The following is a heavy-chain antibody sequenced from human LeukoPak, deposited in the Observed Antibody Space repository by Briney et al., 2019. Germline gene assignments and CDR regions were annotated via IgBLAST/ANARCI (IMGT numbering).Heavy chain of an antibody. Sequence: GGSLRLSCAASGFTFSSYAMSWVRQAPGKGLEWVSAISGSGGSTYYADSVKGRFTISRDNSKNMLYLRMNSLRAEDTAVYYCAKDRFQKGLVRYYFDYWGQGTLVTVSS. CDR3: AKDRFQKGLVRYYFDY. CDR1: GFTFSSYA. J-gene: IGHJ4*02. D-gene: IGHD6-13*01. CDR2: ISGSGGST. V-gene: IGHV3-23*01.